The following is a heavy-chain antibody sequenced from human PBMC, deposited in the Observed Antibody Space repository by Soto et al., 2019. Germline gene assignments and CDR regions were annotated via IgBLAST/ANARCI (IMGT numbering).Heavy chain of an antibody. J-gene: IGHJ4*02. Sequence: EVQLVESGGGLVQPGGSLRLSCAASGFTFSDHYMDWVRQAPGKGLEWVGRTRNKANSYTTEYAASVKGRFTISRDDSKNSLYLQMNSLKTEDTAVDYCARVGHSGPFDYWGQGTLVTVSS. D-gene: IGHD6-25*01. CDR1: GFTFSDHY. CDR2: TRNKANSYTT. CDR3: ARVGHSGPFDY. V-gene: IGHV3-72*01.